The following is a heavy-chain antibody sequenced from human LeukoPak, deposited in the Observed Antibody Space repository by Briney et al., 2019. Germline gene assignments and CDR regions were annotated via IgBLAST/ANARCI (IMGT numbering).Heavy chain of an antibody. D-gene: IGHD3-16*01. V-gene: IGHV3-53*01. CDR2: IYSAGST. J-gene: IGHJ4*02. Sequence: GGSLRLSCTVSGFTFSSNSMSWVRQAPGKGLEWVSFIYSAGSTHYSDSVKGRFTISIDNSKNTLYLQMNSLRAEDTAVYYCARRAGAYTHPYDYWGQGTLVTVS. CDR3: ARRAGAYTHPYDY. CDR1: GFTFSSNS.